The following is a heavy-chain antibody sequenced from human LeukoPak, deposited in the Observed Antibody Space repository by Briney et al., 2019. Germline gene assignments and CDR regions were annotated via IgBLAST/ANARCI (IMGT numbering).Heavy chain of an antibody. CDR3: ARVGVVVAATGNLWFDP. D-gene: IGHD2-15*01. Sequence: GGSLRLSCAASGFTFSSYEMNWVRQAPGKGLEWVSYISNSGTTIYYADSVKGRFTISRDNAKNSLYLQMNSLRAEDTAVYYCARVGVVVAATGNLWFDPWGQGTLATVSS. CDR1: GFTFSSYE. V-gene: IGHV3-48*03. J-gene: IGHJ5*02. CDR2: ISNSGTTI.